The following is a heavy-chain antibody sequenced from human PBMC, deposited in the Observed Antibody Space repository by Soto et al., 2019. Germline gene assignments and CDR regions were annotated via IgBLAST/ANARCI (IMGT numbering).Heavy chain of an antibody. CDR2: IKSDGSRI. CDR3: ARDLGKYDRYYFDL. Sequence: EVQLVESGGGLVQPGGSLRLSCVSSGFIFSDYWMYWVRQAPGQGLVWVSRIKSDGSRITYADSVKGRFTISRDNAKNTLHLQMNGLRVEDTAVYYCARDLGKYDRYYFDLRGQGTLVTVAS. J-gene: IGHJ4*02. CDR1: GFIFSDYW. V-gene: IGHV3-74*03. D-gene: IGHD3-9*01.